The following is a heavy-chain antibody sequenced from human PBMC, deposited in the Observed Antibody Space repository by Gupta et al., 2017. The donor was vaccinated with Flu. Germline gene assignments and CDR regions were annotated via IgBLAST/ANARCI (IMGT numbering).Heavy chain of an antibody. CDR3: AHISGGYYSPFGY. J-gene: IGHJ4*02. CDR1: FSSYA. CDR2: ISGSGGST. D-gene: IGHD6-19*01. V-gene: IGHV3-23*01. Sequence: FSSYAMSWVRQAPGKGLEWVSAISGSGGSTYYADAVKGRFTISRDNAKKTLYLQLTSMRAEDTAVYYCAHISGGYYSPFGYGGQGTLVTVSS.